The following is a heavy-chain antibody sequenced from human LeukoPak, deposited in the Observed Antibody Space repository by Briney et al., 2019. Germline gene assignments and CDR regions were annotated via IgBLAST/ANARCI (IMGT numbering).Heavy chain of an antibody. CDR3: AKASSGWYLTLFGY. CDR1: GFTFSSYW. Sequence: GGSLRLSCAASGFTFSSYWMSWVRQAPGKGLEWVANIKQDGSEKYYVDSVKGRFTISRDNSKNTLYLQMNSLRAEDTAVYYCAKASSGWYLTLFGYWGQGTLVTVSS. J-gene: IGHJ4*02. CDR2: IKQDGSEK. D-gene: IGHD6-19*01. V-gene: IGHV3-7*03.